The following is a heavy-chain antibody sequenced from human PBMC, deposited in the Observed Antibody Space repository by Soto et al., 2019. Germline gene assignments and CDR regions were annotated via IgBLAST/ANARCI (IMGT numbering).Heavy chain of an antibody. Sequence: EVQLVESGGGLVQPGRSLRLSCAASGFTFDDYAMHWVRQAPGKGLEWVSGISWNSGSIGYADSVKGRFTISRDNAKNSLYLQMNSLRAEDTALYYWAKDGAASLGLFGVVTVPRFVYGMDVWGQGTTVTVSS. J-gene: IGHJ6*02. D-gene: IGHD3-3*01. CDR1: GFTFDDYA. CDR3: AKDGAASLGLFGVVTVPRFVYGMDV. V-gene: IGHV3-9*01. CDR2: ISWNSGSI.